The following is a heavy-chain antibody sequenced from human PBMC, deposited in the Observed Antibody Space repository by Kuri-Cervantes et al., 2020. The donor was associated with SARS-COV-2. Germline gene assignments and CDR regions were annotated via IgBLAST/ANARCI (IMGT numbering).Heavy chain of an antibody. Sequence: GESLKISCAASGFTFSRYVMHWVRQAPGKGLEWVAVMAYDGSNKYYADSVKGRFTISRDNSKNTLYLQMNSLRAEDTAVYYCVRDGDHWNFDYWGQGTLVTVSS. J-gene: IGHJ4*02. D-gene: IGHD1-1*01. CDR3: VRDGDHWNFDY. CDR1: GFTFSRYV. V-gene: IGHV3-30*03. CDR2: MAYDGSNK.